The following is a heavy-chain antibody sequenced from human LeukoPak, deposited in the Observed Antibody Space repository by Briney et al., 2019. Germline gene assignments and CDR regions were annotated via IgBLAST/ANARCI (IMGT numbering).Heavy chain of an antibody. J-gene: IGHJ5*02. CDR3: ARAHLIAAAGYNWFDP. V-gene: IGHV1-2*02. CDR2: INPNSGGT. D-gene: IGHD6-13*01. CDR1: GYTFTGFY. Sequence: GASVKVSFKASGYTFTGFYMHRVRQAPGQGLEWMGWINPNSGGTNYAQKFQGRVTMTRDTSISTAYMELGRLRSDDTAVYYCARAHLIAAAGYNWFDPWGQGTLVTVSS.